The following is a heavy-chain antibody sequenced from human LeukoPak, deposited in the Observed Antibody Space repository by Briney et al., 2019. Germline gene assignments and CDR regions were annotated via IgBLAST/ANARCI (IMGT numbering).Heavy chain of an antibody. Sequence: AVRSLRLSCVGSGFSLDDYAMHWVRQVPGKGLEWVSSISWDSGNQAYTDSVKGRFTISRDNDKNSLYLQMNSLRPEDTALYYRVKDMGFDLLKDAFHVWGQGTLVTVSS. D-gene: IGHD3-9*01. CDR1: GFSLDDYA. V-gene: IGHV3-9*01. CDR2: ISWDSGNQ. CDR3: VKDMGFDLLKDAFHV. J-gene: IGHJ3*01.